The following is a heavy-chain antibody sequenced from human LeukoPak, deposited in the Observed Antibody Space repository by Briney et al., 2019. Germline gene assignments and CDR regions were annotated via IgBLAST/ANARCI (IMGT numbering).Heavy chain of an antibody. J-gene: IGHJ4*02. V-gene: IGHV1-69*05. CDR1: GGTFSSYA. CDR3: VTSYYYGSGSYYHLDY. D-gene: IGHD3-10*01. CDR2: IIPIFGTA. Sequence: SVKVSCKATGGTFSSYAISWVRQAPGQGLEWMGRIIPIFGTANYAQKFQGRVTITTDESTSTAYMELSSLRSEDTAVYYCVTSYYYGSGSYYHLDYWGQGTLVTVSS.